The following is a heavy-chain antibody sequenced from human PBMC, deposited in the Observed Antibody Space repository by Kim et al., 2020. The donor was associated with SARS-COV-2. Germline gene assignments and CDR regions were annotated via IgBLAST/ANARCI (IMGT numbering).Heavy chain of an antibody. D-gene: IGHD6-19*01. CDR3: AREGVADNWLDP. J-gene: IGHJ5*02. CDR2: SDI. Sequence: SDIYYAATVKGRFTTSEDNAKNSLYLQMNSLRAEDTAVYYCAREGVADNWLDPWGQGTLVTVSS. V-gene: IGHV3-21*01.